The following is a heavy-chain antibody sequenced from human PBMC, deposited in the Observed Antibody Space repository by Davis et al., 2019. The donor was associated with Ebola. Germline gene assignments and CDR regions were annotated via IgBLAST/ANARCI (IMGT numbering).Heavy chain of an antibody. V-gene: IGHV4-30-2*01. CDR2: IYHSGST. CDR1: GGSISSGGYS. CDR3: ARADYGGNYFDY. J-gene: IGHJ4*02. Sequence: SETLSLTCAVSGGSISSGGYSWSCIRQPPGKGLEWIGYIYHSGSTYYNPSLKSRVTISVDRSKNQFSLKLSSVTAADTAVYYCARADYGGNYFDYWGQGTLVTVSS. D-gene: IGHD4-23*01.